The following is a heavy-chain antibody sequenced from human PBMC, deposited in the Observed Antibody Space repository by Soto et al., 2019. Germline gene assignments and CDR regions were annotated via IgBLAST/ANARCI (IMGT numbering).Heavy chain of an antibody. J-gene: IGHJ5*02. D-gene: IGHD3-10*02. CDR1: GGSISNSHW. V-gene: IGHV4-4*02. CDR2: IYHTGST. CDR3: ATDMFT. Sequence: QVQLQESGPGLVKPSGTLSLTCAVSGGSISNSHWWTWVRQSPGKGLEWIGEIYHTGSTNYNPSLKSRVTLSVDKSKNQFALKLNSLTAADSAVYYCATDMFTWGQGTLVTVSS.